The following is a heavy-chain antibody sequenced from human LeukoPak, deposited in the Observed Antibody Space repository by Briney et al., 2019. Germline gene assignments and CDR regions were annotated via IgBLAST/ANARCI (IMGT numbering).Heavy chain of an antibody. CDR1: GFSFSDYA. Sequence: SGGSLRLSCAASGFSFSDYAMHWVRQAPGKGLEWVALISYNGGSQYYADSVRGRFTISRDNSQSTLYLQMNSLSAEDTAVYYCARERRGWCQEYWGQGILVTVSS. V-gene: IGHV3-30*03. CDR2: ISYNGGSQ. J-gene: IGHJ4*02. D-gene: IGHD6-19*01. CDR3: ARERRGWCQEY.